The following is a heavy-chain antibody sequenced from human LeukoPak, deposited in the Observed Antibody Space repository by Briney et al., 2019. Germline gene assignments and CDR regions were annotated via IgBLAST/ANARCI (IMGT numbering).Heavy chain of an antibody. CDR2: IKQDGSEK. V-gene: IGHV3-7*01. D-gene: IGHD2-21*02. CDR3: ARDADPPGLSYCGGDCYGAFEI. CDR1: GFTFSSYW. Sequence: GGSLRLSCAASGFTFSSYWMSWVRQAPGKGLEWVAYIKQDGSEKYYVDSVKGRFTISRDNAKNSLYLQMNSLRAEDTAVYYCARDADPPGLSYCGGDCYGAFEIWGQGTMVTVSS. J-gene: IGHJ3*02.